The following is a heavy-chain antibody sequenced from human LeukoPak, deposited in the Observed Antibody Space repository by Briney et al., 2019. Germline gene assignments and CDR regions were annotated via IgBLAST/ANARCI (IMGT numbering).Heavy chain of an antibody. J-gene: IGHJ4*02. V-gene: IGHV3-30*04. Sequence: GRSLRLSCAASGFTFSSYDMHWVRQAPGKGLDWVAVVPHDGTSPSHAASVNGRFTISRDNSKDTVFLQMNSLRVDDTAIYYCARQSLGASGLDHWGQGVLVTVSS. CDR1: GFTFSSYD. D-gene: IGHD1-26*01. CDR3: ARQSLGASGLDH. CDR2: VPHDGTSP.